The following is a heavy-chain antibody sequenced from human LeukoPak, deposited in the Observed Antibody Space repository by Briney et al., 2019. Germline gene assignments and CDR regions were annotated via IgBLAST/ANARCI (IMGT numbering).Heavy chain of an antibody. V-gene: IGHV1-8*01. J-gene: IGHJ4*02. Sequence: GASVKVSCKASGYTFTSYDINWVRQATGQGLEWMGWMNPNSGNTGYAQKFQGRVTMTRNTSISTAYMELSSLRSEDTAVYYCARSKRAASKWERLLLWFGDLDYWGQGTLVTVSS. CDR1: GYTFTSYD. CDR3: ARSKRAASKWERLLLWFGDLDY. D-gene: IGHD3-10*01. CDR2: MNPNSGNT.